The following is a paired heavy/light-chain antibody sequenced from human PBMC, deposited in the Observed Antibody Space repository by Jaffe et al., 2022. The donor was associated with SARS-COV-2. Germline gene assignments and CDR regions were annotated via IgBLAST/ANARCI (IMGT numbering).Heavy chain of an antibody. CDR3: TRGRHFYAGCGYNDI. Sequence: EMQVVESGGDLVQPGRSLRLSCTGSGFTFGDFPMSWFRQAPGKGLEWVGFIRTKSYGATTEYAASVQGRFTISRDDSKSILYLQMNSLKTEDTAVYYCTRGRHFYAGCGYNDIWGQGTMVTVSS. D-gene: IGHD3-22*01. CDR1: GFTFGDFP. J-gene: IGHJ3*02. CDR2: IRTKSYGATT. V-gene: IGHV3-49*03.
Light chain of an antibody. CDR1: QSVSSNS. V-gene: IGKV3-20*01. CDR2: GAS. Sequence: EVVLTQSPGTLSLSPGERATLSCRASQSVSSNSLAWYQQKPGQAPRLLIYGASSRATGIPDRFSGSASGADFILTVSRLEPEDFAVYYCQQYGSSPGTFGPGTRVDLK. J-gene: IGKJ3*01. CDR3: QQYGSSPGT.